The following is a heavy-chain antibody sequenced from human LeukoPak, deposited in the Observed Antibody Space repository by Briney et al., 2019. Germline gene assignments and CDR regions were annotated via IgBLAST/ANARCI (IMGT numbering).Heavy chain of an antibody. V-gene: IGHV4-59*08. CDR3: TRHDAVPVIGHGMGV. D-gene: IGHD3-16*02. Sequence: SESLSLTCTVSGVSISSYYWSWIRQPPGKGLEWVGYIYYNGITNYNPSLESRVTISVDTSKNQFSLKLSSVTAADTAVYYCTRHDAVPVIGHGMGVWGRGTTVTVSS. CDR2: IYYNGIT. J-gene: IGHJ6*02. CDR1: GVSISSYY.